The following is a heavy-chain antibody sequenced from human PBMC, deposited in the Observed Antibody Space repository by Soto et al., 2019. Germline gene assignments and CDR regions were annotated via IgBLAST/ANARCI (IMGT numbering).Heavy chain of an antibody. Sequence: QVQLQQWGAGLLKPSETLSLTCAVYGGSFSGYYWSWIRQPPGKGLEWIGEINHSGSTNYNPSLKRRVILSVDTSKNQFSLKLSSVTASETAVYYCARGVNPFPAYCTYGVCSHYFDYWGQGPLVTVSS. CDR3: ARGVNPFPAYCTYGVCSHYFDY. CDR2: INHSGST. V-gene: IGHV4-34*01. J-gene: IGHJ4*02. CDR1: GGSFSGYY. D-gene: IGHD2-8*01.